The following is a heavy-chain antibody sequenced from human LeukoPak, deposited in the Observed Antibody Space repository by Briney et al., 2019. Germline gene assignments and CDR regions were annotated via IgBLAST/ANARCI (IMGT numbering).Heavy chain of an antibody. CDR3: ARGYCSGGSCYSGY. J-gene: IGHJ4*02. D-gene: IGHD2-15*01. Sequence: ASVKVSCKASGYTFTSYGISWVRQAPGQGLEWMVWISAYNGNTNYAQKLQGRVTMTTDTSTSTAYMELRSLRSDDTAVYYCARGYCSGGSCYSGYWGQGTLVTVSS. CDR2: ISAYNGNT. V-gene: IGHV1-18*01. CDR1: GYTFTSYG.